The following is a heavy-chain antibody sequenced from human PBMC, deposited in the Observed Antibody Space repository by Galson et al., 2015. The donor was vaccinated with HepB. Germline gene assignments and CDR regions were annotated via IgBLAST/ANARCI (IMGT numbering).Heavy chain of an antibody. CDR3: AADLGAFKLYYYDSSGYWFVAFDI. D-gene: IGHD3-22*01. J-gene: IGHJ3*02. CDR2: IVVGSGNT. V-gene: IGHV1-58*01. CDR1: GFTFTSSA. Sequence: SVKVSCKASGFTFTSSAVQWVRQARGQRLEWIGWIVVGSGNTNYAQKFQERVTITRDMSTSTAYMELSSLRSEDTAVYYCAADLGAFKLYYYDSSGYWFVAFDIWGQGTMVTVSS.